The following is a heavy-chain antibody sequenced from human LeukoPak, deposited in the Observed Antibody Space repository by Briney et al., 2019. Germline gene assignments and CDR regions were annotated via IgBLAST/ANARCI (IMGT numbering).Heavy chain of an antibody. V-gene: IGHV4-4*07. CDR3: ARDLHGNYVSDYLDY. Sequence: SETLSLTCTVSGGSINSYYWSWIRQPAGKGLEWIGRIYSSGSTNYNPSLMSRVTMSVDTSKNLFSLELTSVTAPDTAVYYCARDLHGNYVSDYLDYWGQGTLVTVSS. D-gene: IGHD4-17*01. CDR1: GGSINSYY. J-gene: IGHJ4*02. CDR2: IYSSGST.